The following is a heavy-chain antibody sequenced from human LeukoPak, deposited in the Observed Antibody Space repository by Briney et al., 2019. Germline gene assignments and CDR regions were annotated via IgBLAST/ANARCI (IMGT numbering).Heavy chain of an antibody. Sequence: SETLSLTCTVSGASISGYYWTWIRQPPGKGLEWIRYMHYSGSTSYNPSLKSRVTMSVDTPKKQFSLKLTSVTAADTAVYYCASRYCSGGTCYPTAFDVWGQGTMVTVSS. D-gene: IGHD2-15*01. CDR1: GASISGYY. CDR2: MHYSGST. J-gene: IGHJ3*01. V-gene: IGHV4-59*01. CDR3: ASRYCSGGTCYPTAFDV.